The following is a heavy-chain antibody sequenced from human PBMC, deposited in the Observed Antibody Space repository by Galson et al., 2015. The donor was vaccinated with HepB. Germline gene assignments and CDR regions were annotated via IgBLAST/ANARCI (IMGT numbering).Heavy chain of an antibody. CDR1: GYSFTSYW. CDR3: AVGGGVEYSSSSNWFDP. J-gene: IGHJ5*02. CDR2: IYPGDSDT. D-gene: IGHD6-6*01. Sequence: QSGAEVKKPGESLKISCKGSGYSFTSYWIGWVRQMPGKGLEWMGIIYPGDSDTRYSPSFQGQVTISADKSISTAYLQWSSLKASETAMYCGAVGGGVEYSSSSNWFDPWGQGTLVTVSS. V-gene: IGHV5-51*03.